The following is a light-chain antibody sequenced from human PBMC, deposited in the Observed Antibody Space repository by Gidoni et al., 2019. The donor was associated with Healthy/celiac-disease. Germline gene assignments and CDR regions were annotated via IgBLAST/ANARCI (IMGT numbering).Light chain of an antibody. Sequence: EIVMTQSPATLSVSPGERAPLSCRASQSVSSNVAWYQQKPGQAPRLLIYGASTRATGIPARFSGSGSGTEFTLTISSLQSEDFAVYYCQQYKNWPPLTFXGXTKVEIK. CDR3: QQYKNWPPLT. J-gene: IGKJ4*01. CDR2: GAS. V-gene: IGKV3-15*01. CDR1: QSVSSN.